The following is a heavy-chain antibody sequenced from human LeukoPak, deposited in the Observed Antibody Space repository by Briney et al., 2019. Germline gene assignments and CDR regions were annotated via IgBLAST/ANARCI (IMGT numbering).Heavy chain of an antibody. D-gene: IGHD2-15*01. CDR2: VSSGSSYI. V-gene: IGHV3-21*01. J-gene: IGHJ4*02. CDR3: ATDRYCSASTCYSVSFDY. CDR1: GFTFNSYR. Sequence: AGGSLRLSCAASGFTFNSYRMNWVRQAPGKGLGWVSSVSSGSSYIKYEDSVRGRFTISRDNAKNSLYLQMNSLRAEDTAVYYCATDRYCSASTCYSVSFDYWGQGALVTVSS.